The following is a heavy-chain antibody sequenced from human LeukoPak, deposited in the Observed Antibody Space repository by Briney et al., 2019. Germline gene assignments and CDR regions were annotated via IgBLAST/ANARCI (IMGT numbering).Heavy chain of an antibody. Sequence: SETLSLTCAVYGGSFSGYYWSWIRQPPGKGLEWIGEINHSGSTNYNPSLKSRVTISVDTSENQFSLKLSSVTAADTAVYYCARDCSGGSCYQRSYYYYYGMDVWGQGTTVTVSS. CDR3: ARDCSGGSCYQRSYYYYYGMDV. D-gene: IGHD2-15*01. CDR1: GGSFSGYY. V-gene: IGHV4-34*01. J-gene: IGHJ6*02. CDR2: INHSGST.